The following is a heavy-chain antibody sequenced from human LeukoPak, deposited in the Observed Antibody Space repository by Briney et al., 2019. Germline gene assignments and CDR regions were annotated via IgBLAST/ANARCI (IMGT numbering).Heavy chain of an antibody. Sequence: GESLKISCKGSGYSFTSYWISWVRQMPGKGLEWMGRIDPSDSYTNYSPSFQGHVTISADKSISTAYLQWSSLKASDTAMYYCARHSDGSGSYYNANGMDVWGKGTTVTVPS. V-gene: IGHV5-10-1*01. D-gene: IGHD3-10*01. CDR1: GYSFTSYW. J-gene: IGHJ6*04. CDR2: IDPSDSYT. CDR3: ARHSDGSGSYYNANGMDV.